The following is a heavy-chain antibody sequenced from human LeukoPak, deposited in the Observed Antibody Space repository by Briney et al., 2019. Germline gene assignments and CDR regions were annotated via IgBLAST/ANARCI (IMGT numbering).Heavy chain of an antibody. CDR3: ARDYYDSSGFDY. D-gene: IGHD3-22*01. Sequence: PSETLSLTCAVSGGSISSSNWWSWVRQPLGKGLEWIGEIYHSGSTNYNPSLKSRVTISVDKSKNQFSLKLSSVTAADTAVYYCARDYYDSSGFDYWGQGTLVTVSS. V-gene: IGHV4-4*02. CDR1: GGSISSSNW. J-gene: IGHJ4*02. CDR2: IYHSGST.